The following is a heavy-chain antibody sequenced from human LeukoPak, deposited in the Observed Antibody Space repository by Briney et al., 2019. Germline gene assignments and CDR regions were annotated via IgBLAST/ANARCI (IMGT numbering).Heavy chain of an antibody. CDR2: INPSGGST. D-gene: IGHD6-19*01. J-gene: IGHJ4*02. Sequence: ASVKVSCKASGGTFSSYTISWVRQAPGQGLEWMGIINPSGGSTSYAQKFQGRVTMTRDTSTSTVYMELSSLRSEDTAVYYCARGAQQWLVQVDYWGQGTLVTVSS. V-gene: IGHV1-46*01. CDR3: ARGAQQWLVQVDY. CDR1: GGTFSSYT.